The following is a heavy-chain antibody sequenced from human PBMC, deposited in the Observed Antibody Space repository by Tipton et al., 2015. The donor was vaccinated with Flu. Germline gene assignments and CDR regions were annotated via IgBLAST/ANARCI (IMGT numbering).Heavy chain of an antibody. CDR2: IGTLGDT. D-gene: IGHD2-15*01. CDR1: GFDSAFDFSSYD. V-gene: IGHV3-13*01. Sequence: SLRLSCAASGFDSAFDFSSYDIHWVRQVTGKGLEWVSFIGTLGDTLYAASVKGRFTVSRDNDKTSSSLQADGLNAGDTALYYCTKARRAWSRDAFDIWGQGKMVTVSS. J-gene: IGHJ3*02. CDR3: TKARRAWSRDAFDI.